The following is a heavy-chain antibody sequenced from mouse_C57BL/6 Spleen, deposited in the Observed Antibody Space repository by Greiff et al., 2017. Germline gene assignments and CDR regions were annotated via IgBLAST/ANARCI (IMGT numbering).Heavy chain of an antibody. V-gene: IGHV5-9*01. D-gene: IGHD2-4*01. CDR1: GFTFSSYT. Sequence: EVQGVESGGGLVKPGGSLKLSCAASGFTFSSYTMSWVRQTPEKRLEWVATISGGGGNTYYPDSVKGRFTISRDNAKNTLYLQMSSLRSEDTALYYCAKNDDYEAWFAYWGQGTLVTVSA. CDR2: ISGGGGNT. CDR3: AKNDDYEAWFAY. J-gene: IGHJ3*01.